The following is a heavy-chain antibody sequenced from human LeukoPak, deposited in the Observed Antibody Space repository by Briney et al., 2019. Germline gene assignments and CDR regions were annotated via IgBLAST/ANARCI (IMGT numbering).Heavy chain of an antibody. V-gene: IGHV3-15*07. CDR1: GFTFSSYA. J-gene: IGHJ4*02. CDR2: IKSKTDGGTT. CDR3: TTDVVLLWFGELIGMDY. D-gene: IGHD3-10*01. Sequence: PGGSLRLSCAASGFTFSSYAMHWVRQAPGKGLEWVGRIKSKTDGGTTDYAAPVKGRFTISRDDSKNTLYLQMNSLKTEDTAVYYCTTDVVLLWFGELIGMDYWGQGTLVTVSS.